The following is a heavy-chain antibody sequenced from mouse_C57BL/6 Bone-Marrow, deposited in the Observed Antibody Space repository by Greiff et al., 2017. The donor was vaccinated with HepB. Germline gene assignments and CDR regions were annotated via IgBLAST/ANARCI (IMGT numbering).Heavy chain of an antibody. Sequence: EVQLVESGGGLVKPGGSLKLSCAASGFTFSSYAMSWVRQTPEKRLEWVATISDGGSYTYYPANVKGRFTISRDNAKNNLYLQMSHLKSEDTAMYYCARLFYYGSSPYAMDDWGQGTSVTVSS. J-gene: IGHJ4*01. V-gene: IGHV5-4*01. CDR3: ARLFYYGSSPYAMDD. CDR1: GFTFSSYA. CDR2: ISDGGSYT. D-gene: IGHD1-1*01.